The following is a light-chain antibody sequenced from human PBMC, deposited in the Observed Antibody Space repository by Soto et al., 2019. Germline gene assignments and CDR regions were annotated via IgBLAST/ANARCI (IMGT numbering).Light chain of an antibody. Sequence: VLTQSPATLSLSPGEITTLSFRASQTVSSFLAGYQQKPGQTPRRLTHDSSDRATGITARFSGSGSGPDFTLTITSLETEDVAVSYCQQGSNWPLTFGGGTRVEI. V-gene: IGKV3-11*01. CDR1: QTVSSF. CDR2: DSS. CDR3: QQGSNWPLT. J-gene: IGKJ4*01.